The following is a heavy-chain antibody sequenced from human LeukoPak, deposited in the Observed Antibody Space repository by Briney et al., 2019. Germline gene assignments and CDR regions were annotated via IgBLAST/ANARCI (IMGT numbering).Heavy chain of an antibody. CDR1: GFTFSSYI. D-gene: IGHD6-19*01. CDR3: ARVWYSSGWYVDYYMDV. V-gene: IGHV3-21*01. J-gene: IGHJ6*03. CDR2: ISSNSNYI. Sequence: GGSLRLSYGASGFTFSSYIINWVRQAPGKGLEWVSSISSNSNYIYYADSVKGRFTISRDNAKNSLYLQMNSLRAEDTAVYYCARVWYSSGWYVDYYMDVWGKGTTVTVSS.